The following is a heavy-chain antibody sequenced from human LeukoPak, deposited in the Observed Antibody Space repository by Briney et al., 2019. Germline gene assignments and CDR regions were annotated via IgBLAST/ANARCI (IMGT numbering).Heavy chain of an antibody. J-gene: IGHJ6*03. Sequence: GGSLRLSCAASEFTFFTYWMTWVRQAPGKGLEWVANIKQDGSEKYYVDSVKGRFTISRDNAKNTLYLQMNSLRAEDTAVYYCAKGLKVVAGSGPVDYYYYMDVWGKGTTDTISS. V-gene: IGHV3-7*03. CDR3: AKGLKVVAGSGPVDYYYYMDV. CDR1: EFTFFTYW. D-gene: IGHD6-19*01. CDR2: IKQDGSEK.